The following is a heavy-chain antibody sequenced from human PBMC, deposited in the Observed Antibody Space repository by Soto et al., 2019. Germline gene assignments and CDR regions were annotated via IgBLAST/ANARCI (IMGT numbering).Heavy chain of an antibody. V-gene: IGHV4-38-2*02. J-gene: IGHJ4*02. D-gene: IGHD3-10*01. CDR2: MYQSGSA. CDR3: AGGPKLLWNYFDH. Sequence: SETLSLTCTVSGYSIGNGYYWGWIRQPPGKGLEWIGSMYQSGSAYYNPSLKSRVTISLDTSKNQVSLKLSSVTAADTAVYYCAGGPKLLWNYFDHWGQGSLVTVSS. CDR1: GYSIGNGYY.